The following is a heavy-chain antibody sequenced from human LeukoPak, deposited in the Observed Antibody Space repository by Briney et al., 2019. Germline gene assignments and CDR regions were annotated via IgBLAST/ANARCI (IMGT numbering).Heavy chain of an antibody. V-gene: IGHV3-21*01. D-gene: IGHD1-1*01. Sequence: GGSVRLLCAASGFPFSSYSMNWVRQATGEALEWVSSLSKSSRYIFYADSVNGRFTISRDIAKNSLYLQVNSLSAEDTAVDYCARGRGVQDDYWGQGTLVTVSS. CDR1: GFPFSSYS. J-gene: IGHJ4*02. CDR2: LSKSSRYI. CDR3: ARGRGVQDDY.